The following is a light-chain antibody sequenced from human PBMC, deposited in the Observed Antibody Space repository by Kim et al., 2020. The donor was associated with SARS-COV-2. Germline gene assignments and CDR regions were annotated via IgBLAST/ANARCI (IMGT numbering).Light chain of an antibody. V-gene: IGLV3-1*01. CDR1: KLGDKY. CDR3: QAWDSSTYV. J-gene: IGLJ1*01. CDR2: QDS. Sequence: VSTGQTASVTGSGDKLGDKYACWYQQKPGQSPVLVIYQDSKRPSGIPERFSGSNSGNTATLTISGTQAMDEADYYCQAWDSSTYVFGTGTKVTVL.